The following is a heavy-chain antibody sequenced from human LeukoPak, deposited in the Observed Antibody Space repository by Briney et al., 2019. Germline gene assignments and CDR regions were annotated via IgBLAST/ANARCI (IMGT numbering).Heavy chain of an antibody. Sequence: GGSLRLSGAASGFTFDDYAMRWVRQAPGKGLEWVSGISWNSGSIGYADSVKGRLTISRDNDKNSLYLQMNSLRAEVTALYYCAKAPNYDVWSGYYDYFDYWGQGTLVTVSS. D-gene: IGHD3-3*01. CDR3: AKAPNYDVWSGYYDYFDY. J-gene: IGHJ4*02. CDR2: ISWNSGSI. V-gene: IGHV3-9*01. CDR1: GFTFDDYA.